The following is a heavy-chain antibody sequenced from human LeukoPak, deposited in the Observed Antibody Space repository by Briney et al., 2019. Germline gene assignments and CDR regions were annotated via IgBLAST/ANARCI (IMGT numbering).Heavy chain of an antibody. D-gene: IGHD3-3*01. CDR3: ARDGTFTIFGVVIPEPYYMDV. CDR1: GFTFSSYA. J-gene: IGHJ6*03. V-gene: IGHV3-30*01. CDR2: ISYDGSNK. Sequence: GGSLRLSCAASGFTFSSYAMHWVRQAPGKGLEWVAVISYDGSNKYYADSVKGRFTISRDNSKNTLYLQMNSLRAEDTAVYYCARDGTFTIFGVVIPEPYYMDVWGKGTTVTVSS.